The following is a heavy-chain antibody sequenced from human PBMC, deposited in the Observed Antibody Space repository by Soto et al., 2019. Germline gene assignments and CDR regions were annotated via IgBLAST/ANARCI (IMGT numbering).Heavy chain of an antibody. CDR3: ARVSYYDSSGPNDAFDI. Sequence: ASVKVSCKASGYTFTGYYMHWVRQAPGQGLEWMGWINPNSGGTNYAQKFQGRVTMTRDTSISTAYMELSRLRSDDTAVYYCARVSYYDSSGPNDAFDIWGQATMVTVSS. J-gene: IGHJ3*02. CDR1: GYTFTGYY. D-gene: IGHD3-22*01. V-gene: IGHV1-2*02. CDR2: INPNSGGT.